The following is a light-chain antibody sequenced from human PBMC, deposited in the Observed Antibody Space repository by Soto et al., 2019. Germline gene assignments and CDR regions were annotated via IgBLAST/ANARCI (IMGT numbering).Light chain of an antibody. V-gene: IGKV1-39*01. CDR2: ETS. J-gene: IGKJ1*01. CDR1: QNVRSY. CDR3: QQTFSIPRT. Sequence: DLQMTQSPSSLSASVGDRVTIACRASQNVRSYLNWYQQRPGKAPKLLIPETSTLESGVPSKFSGTGYGTDFTLTISSLQPEDFATYYCQQTFSIPRTFGPGTQVEI.